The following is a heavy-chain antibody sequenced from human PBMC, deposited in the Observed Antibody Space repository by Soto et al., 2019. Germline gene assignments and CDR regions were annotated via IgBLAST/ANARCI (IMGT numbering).Heavy chain of an antibody. CDR3: TTGLSNGYYNFDY. V-gene: IGHV3-15*01. J-gene: IGHJ4*02. D-gene: IGHD3-22*01. Sequence: GGSLRLSCTASGFTFSNAWMSWVRQAPGKGQEWIGRIKGESDGGTTDYATPVKGRFSISRDQSKDTLYLHMNSLKTEDTAVYDRTTGLSNGYYNFDYWGQGTPITVSS. CDR2: IKGESDGGTT. CDR1: GFTFSNAW.